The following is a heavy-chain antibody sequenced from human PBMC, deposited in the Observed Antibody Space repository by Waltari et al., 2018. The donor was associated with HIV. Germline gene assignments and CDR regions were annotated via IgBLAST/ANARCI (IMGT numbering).Heavy chain of an antibody. CDR1: GFTFDASA. Sequence: EVQLVESGGGLVQPGRSLRLSCAASGFTFDASAMHWVRQAPGKGLEWVSVISWNSGSIGYADSVKGRFTISRDNAKNSLYLQMNSLRAEDTALYYCAKDVSDYSNYLGGFDPWGQGTLVTVSS. V-gene: IGHV3-9*01. CDR3: AKDVSDYSNYLGGFDP. J-gene: IGHJ5*02. CDR2: ISWNSGSI. D-gene: IGHD4-4*01.